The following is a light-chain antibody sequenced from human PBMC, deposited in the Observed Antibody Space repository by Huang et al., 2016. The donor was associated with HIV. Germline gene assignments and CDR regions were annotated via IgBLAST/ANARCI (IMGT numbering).Light chain of an antibody. J-gene: IGKJ4*01. V-gene: IGKV3-20*01. CDR3: QQYGGSPLT. Sequence: EIVLTQSPGTLSLSPGERATLSCRASQSITTNYLAWYQQKPGQAPRLLIYAASSRATGIPNRFSGSGSGTDFTLTINRLEPEDFVVYYCQQYGGSPLTLGGGTKVEIK. CDR2: AAS. CDR1: QSITTNY.